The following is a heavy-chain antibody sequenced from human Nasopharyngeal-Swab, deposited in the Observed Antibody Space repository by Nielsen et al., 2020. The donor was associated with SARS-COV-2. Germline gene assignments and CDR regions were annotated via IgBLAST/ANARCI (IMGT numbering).Heavy chain of an antibody. D-gene: IGHD4-11*01. CDR3: ARGTADYSNPSFDY. J-gene: IGHJ4*02. CDR1: GFTFDDYT. V-gene: IGHV3-9*01. Sequence: GGSLRLSCAASGFTFDDYTMYWVRQRPGEGLEWVSGINWNSGSKGYADSVKGRFTISRDNAKNSLYLLMNTLRSEDTALYYCARGTADYSNPSFDYWGQGTLVTVSS. CDR2: INWNSGSK.